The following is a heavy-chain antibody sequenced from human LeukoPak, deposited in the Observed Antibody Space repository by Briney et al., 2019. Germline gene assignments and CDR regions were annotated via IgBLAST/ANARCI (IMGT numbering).Heavy chain of an antibody. CDR1: GFTFSNFW. CDR2: IKEDGSEE. CDR3: ARIVSIAARDY. Sequence: GGSLRLSCEASGFTFSNFWMSWVRQAPGKGLEWVANIKEDGSEEYYVDSVKGRFTISRDNAKNSLYLQMNSLRAEDTAVYYCARIVSIAARDYWGQGTLVTVSS. D-gene: IGHD6-6*01. J-gene: IGHJ4*02. V-gene: IGHV3-7*01.